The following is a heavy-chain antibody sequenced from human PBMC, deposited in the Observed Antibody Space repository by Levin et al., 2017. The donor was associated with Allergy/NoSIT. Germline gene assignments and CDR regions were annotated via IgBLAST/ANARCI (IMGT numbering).Heavy chain of an antibody. J-gene: IGHJ6*02. Sequence: GGSLRLSCAASAFIFSNYAMHWVRQAPGKGLEWVTVISYDGGLTFCADSLKGRFTISRDNSKNTLYLQINSLRPDDTAVYYCARGDTVTAGHYYYAMDLWGQGTTVTVSS. CDR1: AFIFSNYA. V-gene: IGHV3-30*04. CDR3: ARGDTVTAGHYYYAMDL. D-gene: IGHD5-18*01. CDR2: ISYDGGLT.